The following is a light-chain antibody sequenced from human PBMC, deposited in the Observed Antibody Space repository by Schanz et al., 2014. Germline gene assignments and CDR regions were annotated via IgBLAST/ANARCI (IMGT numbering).Light chain of an antibody. J-gene: IGKJ2*01. CDR1: QSVLFNSHNKNY. CDR3: QQYYSSPYT. Sequence: DIVMTQSPDSLAVSLGERATINCKSSQSVLFNSHNKNYLAWYQQKPGQPPKLLIYWASARESGVPDRFSGSGSGTDFTLTISSLQAEDVAVYYCQQYYSSPYTFGQGTKLEIK. CDR2: WAS. V-gene: IGKV4-1*01.